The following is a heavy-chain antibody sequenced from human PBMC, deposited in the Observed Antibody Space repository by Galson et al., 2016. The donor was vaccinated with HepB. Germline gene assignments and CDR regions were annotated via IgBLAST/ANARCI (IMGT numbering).Heavy chain of an antibody. D-gene: IGHD2-21*02. Sequence: SLRLSCAASGFTFDDYTMHWLRQAPGKGLEWVSLITWSSDRTYYADSVKGRFTISRDNSKNSLYLQMDSLRTEDTALYYCARGYCYGDCYLGGVGFWGQGTLVTVSS. CDR3: ARGYCYGDCYLGGVGF. CDR1: GFTFDDYT. J-gene: IGHJ4*02. V-gene: IGHV3-43*01. CDR2: ITWSSDRT.